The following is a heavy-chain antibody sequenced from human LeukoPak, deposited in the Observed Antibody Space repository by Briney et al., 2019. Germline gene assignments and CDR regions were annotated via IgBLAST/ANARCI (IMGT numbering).Heavy chain of an antibody. CDR2: LYSGGST. CDR1: GFTVSTNY. J-gene: IGHJ4*02. V-gene: IGHV3-66*01. D-gene: IGHD4-23*01. Sequence: GGSLRLSCASSGFTVSTNYMTWVRQAPGKGLECVSVLYSGGSTYYAASVKGRFTISRDTSKNALYLEMNSLRAEDTAVYYCATARAAYGGTYYFDYWGQGTLVTVSS. CDR3: ATARAAYGGTYYFDY.